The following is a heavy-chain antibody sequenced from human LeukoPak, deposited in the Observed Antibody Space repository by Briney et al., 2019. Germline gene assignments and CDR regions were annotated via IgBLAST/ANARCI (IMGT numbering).Heavy chain of an antibody. CDR1: GGSISSSSYY. CDR2: IYYSGST. J-gene: IGHJ6*02. D-gene: IGHD5-18*01. V-gene: IGHV4-39*07. CDR3: ARGRGYSYGYYYYYYGMDV. Sequence: SETLSLTCTVSGGSISSSSYYWGWIRQPPGKGLEWIGSIYYSGSTNYNPSLKSRVTISVDTSKNQFSLKLSSVTAADTAVYYCARGRGYSYGYYYYYYGMDVWGQGTTVTVSS.